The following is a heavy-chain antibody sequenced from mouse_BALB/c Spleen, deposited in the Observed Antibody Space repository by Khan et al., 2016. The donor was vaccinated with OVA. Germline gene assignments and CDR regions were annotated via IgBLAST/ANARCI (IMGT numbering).Heavy chain of an antibody. J-gene: IGHJ4*01. V-gene: IGHV2-6*02. CDR1: GFSLTSYG. CDR2: IWSDGST. Sequence: QVRLQQSGPGLVAPSQSLSITCTVSGFSLTSYGVHWVRQPLGKGLEWLVVIWSDGSTNYNSVLKSRLSISKDNSKSQVFLKMNSLQTDDTAIYYCARWFDGYSSLYAMDYWGQGTSVTVSS. CDR3: ARWFDGYSSLYAMDY. D-gene: IGHD2-3*01.